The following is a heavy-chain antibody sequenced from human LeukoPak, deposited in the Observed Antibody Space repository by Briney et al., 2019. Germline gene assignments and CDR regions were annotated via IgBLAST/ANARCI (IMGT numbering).Heavy chain of an antibody. CDR3: AKRGGSASKGAFDI. CDR2: ISGSGGST. CDR1: GFTFSSYA. Sequence: GGSLRLSCAASGFTFSSYAMSWVRQAPGKGLEWVSAISGSGGSTYYADSVKGRFTISRDNSKNQLFLQMNSLRAEDTAVYYCAKRGGSASKGAFDIWGQGTMVTVSS. D-gene: IGHD5-12*01. V-gene: IGHV3-23*01. J-gene: IGHJ3*02.